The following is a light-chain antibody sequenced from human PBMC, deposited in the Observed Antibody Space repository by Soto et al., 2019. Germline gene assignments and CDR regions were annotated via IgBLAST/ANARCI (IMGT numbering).Light chain of an antibody. CDR1: SSNIGSNY. Sequence: QAVVTQPPSASGTPGQRVTISFSGSSSNIGSNYVYWYQQLPGTAPKLLIYRNNQRPSGVPDRFSGSKSGTSASLAISGLRSEDEADYYCAAWDDSLSGLVFGGGTQLTVL. V-gene: IGLV1-47*01. CDR2: RNN. CDR3: AAWDDSLSGLV. J-gene: IGLJ2*01.